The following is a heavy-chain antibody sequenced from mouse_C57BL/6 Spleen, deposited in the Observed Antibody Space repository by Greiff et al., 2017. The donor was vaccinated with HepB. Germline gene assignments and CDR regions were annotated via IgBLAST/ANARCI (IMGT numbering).Heavy chain of an antibody. CDR2: ISSGGSYT. V-gene: IGHV5-6*01. D-gene: IGHD1-1*01. J-gene: IGHJ4*01. CDR3: ARPLYYYGSSYGAMDY. Sequence: EVQLQESGGDLVKPGGSLKLSCAASGFTFSSYGMSWVRQTPDKRLEWVATISSGGSYTYYPDSVKGRFTISRDNAKNTLYLQMSSLKSEDTAMYYCARPLYYYGSSYGAMDYWGQGTSVTVSS. CDR1: GFTFSSYG.